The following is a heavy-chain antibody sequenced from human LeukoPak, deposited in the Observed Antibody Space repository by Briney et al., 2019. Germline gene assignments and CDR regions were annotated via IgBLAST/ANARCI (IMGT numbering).Heavy chain of an antibody. J-gene: IGHJ4*02. CDR1: GGSFSGYY. CDR2: INHSGST. Sequence: PSETLSLTCAVYGGSFSGYYWSWIRQPPGKGLEWIGEINHSGSTNYNPSLKSRVTISVDTSKNQFPLKLSSVTAADTAVYYCASLYSGSYYALDYWGQGTLVTVSS. CDR3: ASLYSGSYYALDY. V-gene: IGHV4-34*01. D-gene: IGHD1-26*01.